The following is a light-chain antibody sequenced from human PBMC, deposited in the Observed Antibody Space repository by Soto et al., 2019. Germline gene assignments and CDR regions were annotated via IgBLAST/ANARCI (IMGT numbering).Light chain of an antibody. Sequence: EIVMTQSPATLSLSPGERATLSCRASQSVSSKLAWYQQKPGQAPRLLIYGASTRATGIPARFSGSGSGTEFTLTISSLQSEDFAVYYCQQYNNWPTITFGQGTRLEIK. CDR2: GAS. CDR1: QSVSSK. V-gene: IGKV3-15*01. CDR3: QQYNNWPTIT. J-gene: IGKJ5*01.